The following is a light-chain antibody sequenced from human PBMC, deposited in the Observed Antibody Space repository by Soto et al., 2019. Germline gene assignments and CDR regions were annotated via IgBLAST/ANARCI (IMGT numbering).Light chain of an antibody. CDR3: QQSLSMPIT. V-gene: IGKV1-39*01. CDR1: QSINNY. CDR2: SAS. J-gene: IGKJ5*01. Sequence: DIQMTQSPASLSASVGDRVTITCRASQSINNYLSWYQQKPGQAPKLLIRSASTLERGVPSRFSGRGSRTEFTLTIASLQPDDFASYYCQQSLSMPITFGHGTQREIK.